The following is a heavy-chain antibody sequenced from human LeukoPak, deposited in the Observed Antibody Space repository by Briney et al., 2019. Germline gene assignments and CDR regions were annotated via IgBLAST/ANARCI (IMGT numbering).Heavy chain of an antibody. Sequence: GESLKISCKGSVYSFTSSWIGWVRQMPGKGLEWMGIIYPGDSDTRYSPSFQGQVTISVDKSISTAYLQWSSLKASDTAIYYCTKLTSSSEYNYFDPWGQGTLVTVSS. D-gene: IGHD6-6*01. J-gene: IGHJ5*02. V-gene: IGHV5-51*01. CDR1: VYSFTSSW. CDR3: TKLTSSSEYNYFDP. CDR2: IYPGDSDT.